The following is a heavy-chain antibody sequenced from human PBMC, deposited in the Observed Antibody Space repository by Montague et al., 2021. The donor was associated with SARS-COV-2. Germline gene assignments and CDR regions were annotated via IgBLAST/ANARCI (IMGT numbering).Heavy chain of an antibody. D-gene: IGHD1-1*01. J-gene: IGHJ4*02. CDR3: ARGAPGY. V-gene: IGHV4-34*01. CDR2: INYGGST. Sequence: SETLSLTCAVYGGSFSDYHWAWIRQYAGGGLEWIGQINYGGSTKYNPSLRSRVTISIDTSKNQFSLKLTSVTAADAAVYYCARGAPGYWGQGTLVTVSS. CDR1: GGSFSDYH.